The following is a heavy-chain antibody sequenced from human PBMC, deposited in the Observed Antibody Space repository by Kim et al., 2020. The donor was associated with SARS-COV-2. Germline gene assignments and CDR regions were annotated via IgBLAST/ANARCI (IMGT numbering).Heavy chain of an antibody. Sequence: SETLSLTCTVSGGSISSSSYYWGWIRQPPGKGLEWIGSIYYSGSTYYNPSLKSRVTISVDTSKNQFSLKLSSVTAADTAVYYCARDPQATGFDYWGQGTL. V-gene: IGHV4-39*07. CDR3: ARDPQATGFDY. J-gene: IGHJ4*02. CDR2: IYYSGST. CDR1: GGSISSSSYY. D-gene: IGHD5-12*01.